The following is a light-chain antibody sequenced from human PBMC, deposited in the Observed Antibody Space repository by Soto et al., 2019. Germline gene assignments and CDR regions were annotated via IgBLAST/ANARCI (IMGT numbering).Light chain of an antibody. CDR1: QSISSNY. CDR2: GAS. CDR3: QQYGTSEII. Sequence: EIVLTQSPGTLSLSPGERATLSCRASQSISSNYLAWYQQKPGQAPRLLIYGASTRAPGIPDRFSGSGSGTDFTLTISRLEPEDFAVFYCQQYGTSEIIFGQGTRLEIK. V-gene: IGKV3-20*01. J-gene: IGKJ5*01.